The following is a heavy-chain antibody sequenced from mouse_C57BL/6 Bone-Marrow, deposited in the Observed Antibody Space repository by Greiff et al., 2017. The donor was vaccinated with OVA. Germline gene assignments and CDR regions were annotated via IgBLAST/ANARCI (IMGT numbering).Heavy chain of an antibody. J-gene: IGHJ1*03. Sequence: EVKLVESGGDLVKPGGSLKLSCAASGFTFSSYGMSWVRQTPDKRLEWVATISSGGSYTSYPDSVKGRFTISRDNAKNTLYLQMSSLKSEDTAMYYWARHSPYYYGSSPIYWYFDVWGTGTTVTVSS. V-gene: IGHV5-6*02. CDR2: ISSGGSYT. D-gene: IGHD1-1*01. CDR3: ARHSPYYYGSSPIYWYFDV. CDR1: GFTFSSYG.